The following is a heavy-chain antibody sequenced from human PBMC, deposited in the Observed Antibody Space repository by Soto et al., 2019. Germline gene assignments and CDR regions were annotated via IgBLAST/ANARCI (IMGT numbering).Heavy chain of an antibody. CDR2: IYSSGST. D-gene: IGHD2-2*01. CDR3: ARLACSSTSCLTYFDY. CDR1: GGSISGYY. V-gene: IGHV4-59*08. J-gene: IGHJ4*02. Sequence: SETLSLTCTVSGGSISGYYWSWIRQPPGKGLEWIGYIYSSGSTNYNPSLQSRVTISVDTSKNQFSLKLSSVTAADTAVYYCARLACSSTSCLTYFDYWGQGALVPVSS.